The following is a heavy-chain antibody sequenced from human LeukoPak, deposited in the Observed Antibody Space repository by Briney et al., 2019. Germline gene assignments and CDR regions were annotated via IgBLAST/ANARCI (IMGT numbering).Heavy chain of an antibody. V-gene: IGHV1-69*05. CDR1: GGTFSSYA. J-gene: IGHJ6*03. D-gene: IGHD5/OR15-5a*01. CDR2: IIPIFGTA. Sequence: SVKVSCKASGGTFSSYAISLVRQAPGQGLEWMGRIIPIFGTANYAQKFQGRVTITTDESTSTAYMELSSLRSEDTAVYYCARSLAVSKADYYYMDVWGKGTTVTVSS. CDR3: ARSLAVSKADYYYMDV.